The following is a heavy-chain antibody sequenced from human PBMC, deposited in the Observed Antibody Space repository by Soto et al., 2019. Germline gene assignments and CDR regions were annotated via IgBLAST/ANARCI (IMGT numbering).Heavy chain of an antibody. CDR3: ATLGVRTKGFDY. V-gene: IGHV3-23*01. D-gene: IGHD1-26*01. CDR1: GFTFSNYA. CDR2: ISSSGGST. Sequence: GSLRLSCAASGFTFSNYAMSWIRQVPGRGPEWVSGISSSGGSTYYADSVKGRFTISRDNSKNTLYLQMNSLRAEDTAVYYCATLGVRTKGFDYWGQGTLVTVSS. J-gene: IGHJ4*02.